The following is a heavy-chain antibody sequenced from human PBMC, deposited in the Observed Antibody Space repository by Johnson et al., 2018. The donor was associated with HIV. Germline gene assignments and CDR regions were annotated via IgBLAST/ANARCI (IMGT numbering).Heavy chain of an antibody. CDR3: TTAIVIDAFDI. Sequence: VQLVESGGGVVRPGGSLRLSCRASGFPFSNAWMRWVRQAPGKGLEWVGRIKSKVEGETTDYAAPVKGRFTISRDDSKNTLYLQMNSLTTEDTAVYYCTTAIVIDAFDIWGQGTMVTVSS. V-gene: IGHV3-15*01. CDR1: GFPFSNAW. J-gene: IGHJ3*02. D-gene: IGHD3-16*02. CDR2: IKSKVEGETT.